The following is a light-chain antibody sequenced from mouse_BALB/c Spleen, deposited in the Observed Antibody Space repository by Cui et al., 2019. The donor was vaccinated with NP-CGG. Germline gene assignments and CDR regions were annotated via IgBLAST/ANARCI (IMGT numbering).Light chain of an antibody. CDR1: TGAVTTSNY. CDR2: GAN. Sequence: QTVVNQESALTTSPGETVTLTCRSSTGAVTTSNYANWVQEKPDHLFTGLIGGANNRATGVHARFSGSLIGDKAALTITGAQTEDEAIYFCALWYSNHWVFGGGTKLTVL. V-gene: IGLV1*01. J-gene: IGLJ1*01. CDR3: ALWYSNHWV.